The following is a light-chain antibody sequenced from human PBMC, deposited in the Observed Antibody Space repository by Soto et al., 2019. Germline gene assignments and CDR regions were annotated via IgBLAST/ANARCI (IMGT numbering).Light chain of an antibody. CDR3: QHFNSWPLL. CDR1: QNVNNR. CDR2: GAS. Sequence: EIVMTQSRAMLSVSPGERANLSCRAIQNVNNRLAWYQQKAGPPPRLLIYGASTRATGIPARFSGSGSGTELTLTISSLQSEDFAVYYGQHFNSWPLLFGQGTKVEIK. V-gene: IGKV3-15*01. J-gene: IGKJ1*01.